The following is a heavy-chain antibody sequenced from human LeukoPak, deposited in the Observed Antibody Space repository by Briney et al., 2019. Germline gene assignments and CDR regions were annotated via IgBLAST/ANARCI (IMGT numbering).Heavy chain of an antibody. CDR3: ARRAYGTCFDF. D-gene: IGHD1-26*01. V-gene: IGHV4-39*01. CDR1: GGSITSSPYW. CDR2: IYYSGNT. Sequence: SETLSLTCEVSGGSITSSPYWWSWIRQPPEKGLEWVGTIYYSGNTFYHPSLASRVTISADTSKNQVSLRLTSVTAADTAVYYCARRAYGTCFDFWGQGTVVTVSS. J-gene: IGHJ4*02.